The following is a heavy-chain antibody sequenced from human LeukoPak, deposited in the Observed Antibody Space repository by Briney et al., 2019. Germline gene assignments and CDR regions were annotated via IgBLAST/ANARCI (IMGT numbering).Heavy chain of an antibody. V-gene: IGHV1-2*02. CDR2: IDPNSGGT. J-gene: IGHJ4*02. Sequence: GASVKVSCKSSGYTFTDYQVHWVRQAPGQGLEWMGWIDPNSGGTNYAQKFQGRVTMTRDTSISTTYMDLSRLRSDDTAVYYCARDYYGSGSYSTDYWGQGTLVTVPS. CDR1: GYTFTDYQ. CDR3: ARDYYGSGSYSTDY. D-gene: IGHD3-10*01.